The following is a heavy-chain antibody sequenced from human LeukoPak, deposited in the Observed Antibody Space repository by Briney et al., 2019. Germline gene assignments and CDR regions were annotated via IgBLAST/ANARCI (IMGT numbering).Heavy chain of an antibody. V-gene: IGHV4-59*08. Sequence: PSDTLSLTCTVSGGSISTYYWSWMRQPPGEGLEWIGYVSYSGTTNYNPSLQSRVTISVDTSKNQFSLKLSSVTAADTAVCYCGRSKPYGSTWHTDYWGQGTLVTVSS. J-gene: IGHJ4*02. D-gene: IGHD1-26*01. CDR1: GGSISTYY. CDR2: VSYSGTT. CDR3: GRSKPYGSTWHTDY.